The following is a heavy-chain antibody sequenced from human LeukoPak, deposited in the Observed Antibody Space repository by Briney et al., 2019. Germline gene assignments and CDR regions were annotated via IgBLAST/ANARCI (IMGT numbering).Heavy chain of an antibody. Sequence: GASVKVSCKASGGSFSTSVITWVRQAPGQGLEWMGRIIPVFGVSNFAQKFQGRVTITAEKSTNTAHMELSRLESGDTAVYYCTREGVYATDPSSYHRDAFDIWGQGTQVIVSS. J-gene: IGHJ3*02. CDR2: IIPVFGVS. CDR1: GGSFSTSV. CDR3: TREGVYATDPSSYHRDAFDI. D-gene: IGHD3-16*02. V-gene: IGHV1-69*04.